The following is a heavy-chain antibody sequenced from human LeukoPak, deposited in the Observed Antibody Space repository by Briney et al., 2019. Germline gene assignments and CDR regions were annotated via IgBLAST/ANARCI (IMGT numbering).Heavy chain of an antibody. CDR2: FHYTRNT. J-gene: IGHJ4*02. V-gene: IGHV4-59*08. CDR3: ARRARATAGGDYFDY. D-gene: IGHD6-13*01. CDR1: GSAMNTYY. Sequence: PSETLTLTCTVSGSAMNTYYWTWIRQSPGKGREWIGYFHYTRNTNHNPSPRSRVTMSPDTTKTPLPLKLNSVTPAHTALYICARRARATAGGDYFDYWGQRTLCTVSS.